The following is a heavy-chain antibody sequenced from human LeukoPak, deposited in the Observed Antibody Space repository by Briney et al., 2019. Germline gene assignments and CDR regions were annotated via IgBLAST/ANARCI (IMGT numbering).Heavy chain of an antibody. Sequence: ASVKVSCKASGYTFTSYDINWVRQATGQGLEWMGWISAYNGNTNYAQKLQGRVTMTTDTSTSTAYMELRSLRSDDTAVYYCARDDGVVGATRGVDYWGQGTLVTVSS. CDR2: ISAYNGNT. CDR3: ARDDGVVGATRGVDY. CDR1: GYTFTSYD. J-gene: IGHJ4*02. D-gene: IGHD1-26*01. V-gene: IGHV1-18*01.